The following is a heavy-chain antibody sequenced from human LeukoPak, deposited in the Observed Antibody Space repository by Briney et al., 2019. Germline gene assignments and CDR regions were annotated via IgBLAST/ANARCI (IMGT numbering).Heavy chain of an antibody. Sequence: PGGSLRLSCAASGSTFSSYSMNWVRQAPGKGLEWVSSISSSSSYIYYADSVKGRFTISRDNAKNSLYLQMNSLRAEDTAVYYCARVKTYGGGVNFDYWGQGTLVTVPS. CDR3: ARVKTYGGGVNFDY. V-gene: IGHV3-21*04. CDR1: GSTFSSYS. CDR2: ISSSSSYI. J-gene: IGHJ4*02. D-gene: IGHD4-23*01.